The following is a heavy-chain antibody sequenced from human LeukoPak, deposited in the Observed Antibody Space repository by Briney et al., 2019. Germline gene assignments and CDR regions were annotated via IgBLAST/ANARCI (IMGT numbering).Heavy chain of an antibody. CDR3: AKGLYSSGWYVLTGRDYYYGMDV. CDR1: GFTFSSYG. CDR2: ISYDGSNK. Sequence: GGSLRLSCAASGFTFSSYGMHWVRQAPGKGLEWVAAISYDGSNKYYADSVKGRFTISRDNSKNTLYLQMNSLRAEDTAVYYCAKGLYSSGWYVLTGRDYYYGMDVWGQGTTVTVSS. D-gene: IGHD6-19*01. J-gene: IGHJ6*02. V-gene: IGHV3-30*18.